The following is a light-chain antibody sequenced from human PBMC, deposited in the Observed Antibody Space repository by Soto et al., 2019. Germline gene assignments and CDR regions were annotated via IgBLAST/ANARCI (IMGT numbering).Light chain of an antibody. Sequence: QSALTQPRSVSGSPGQSITISCTGTSSDVGGYNYVSWYRQHPGKAPKLMIYDVSKRPSGVPDRFSGSKSGNSASLTISGVQAEDEAGYYCCAYAGSYTHYVFGTGTKLTVL. J-gene: IGLJ1*01. V-gene: IGLV2-11*01. CDR1: SSDVGGYNY. CDR2: DVS. CDR3: CAYAGSYTHYV.